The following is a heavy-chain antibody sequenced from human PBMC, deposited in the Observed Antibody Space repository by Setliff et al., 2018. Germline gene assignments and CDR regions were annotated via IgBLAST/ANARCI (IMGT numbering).Heavy chain of an antibody. CDR3: GRGFSRIEGWGNWFDP. CDR1: GGSVSNSGFF. J-gene: IGHJ5*02. D-gene: IGHD2-15*01. V-gene: IGHV4-39*01. Sequence: SETLSLTCTVSGGSVSNSGFFWGWLRQAPGKGLEWIGNIYDSGSSNYNASLKSRLIITRDTSKNQISLKLTSVTAADTDVYYCGRGFSRIEGWGNWFDPWGQGILVTVSS. CDR2: IYDSGSS.